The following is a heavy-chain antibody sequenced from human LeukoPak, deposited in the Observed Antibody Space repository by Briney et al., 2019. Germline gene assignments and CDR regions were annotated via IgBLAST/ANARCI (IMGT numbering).Heavy chain of an antibody. CDR3: AGDLRYYYFDY. J-gene: IGHJ4*02. CDR1: GGYISSYY. Sequence: SETLSLTCSVSGGYISSYYWSWIRQPAGKGLDWIGRIYTSGSTNYNPSLKSRVTMSVDTSKNQFSLKLSSVTAADTAVYYCAGDLRYYYFDYWGQGTLVTVSS. V-gene: IGHV4-4*07. D-gene: IGHD3-9*01. CDR2: IYTSGST.